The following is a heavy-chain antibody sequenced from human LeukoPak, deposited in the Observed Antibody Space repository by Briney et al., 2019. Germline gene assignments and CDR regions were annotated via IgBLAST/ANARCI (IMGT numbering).Heavy chain of an antibody. J-gene: IGHJ4*02. CDR1: GFTFGTYS. Sequence: GGSLRLSCVASGFTFGTYSMNWVRQAPGKGLEWVSAISGSGSSTYYADSVKGRFTISRDNSKNTLYLQMNSLRAEDTAVYYCAKGRGGGYSATDYWGQGTLVTVSS. D-gene: IGHD1-26*01. V-gene: IGHV3-23*01. CDR3: AKGRGGGYSATDY. CDR2: ISGSGSST.